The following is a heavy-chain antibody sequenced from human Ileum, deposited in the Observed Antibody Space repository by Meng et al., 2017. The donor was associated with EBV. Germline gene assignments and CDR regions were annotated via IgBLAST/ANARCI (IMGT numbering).Heavy chain of an antibody. CDR3: ARGEDYTWDV. J-gene: IGHJ4*02. V-gene: IGHV4-4*02. CDR2: ILHAGVT. CDR1: DDSTIRSNW. Sequence: QLQLQESGPRLVKPSGTLSLTCSVSDDSTIRSNWWSWVRQPPGKGLEWIGEILHAGVTNYNPSLKSRVSMSVDRSRIQASLNLNSVTAADTAIYYCARGEDYTWDVWGQGILVTVSS. D-gene: IGHD3-16*01.